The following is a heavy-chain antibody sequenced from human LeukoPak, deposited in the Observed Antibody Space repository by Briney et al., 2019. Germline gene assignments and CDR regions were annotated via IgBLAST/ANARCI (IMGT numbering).Heavy chain of an antibody. CDR2: ISWDGGST. V-gene: IGHV3-43D*03. CDR1: GFTFDDYA. J-gene: IGHJ6*02. CDR3: AKDIGQSYSGSYYGGYGMDV. D-gene: IGHD1-26*01. Sequence: PGGSLRLSCAASGFTFDDYAMHWVRQAPGKGLEWVSLISWDGGSTYYADSVKGRFTISRDNSKNSLYLQMNSLRAEDTALYYCAKDIGQSYSGSYYGGYGMDVWGQGTTVTVSS.